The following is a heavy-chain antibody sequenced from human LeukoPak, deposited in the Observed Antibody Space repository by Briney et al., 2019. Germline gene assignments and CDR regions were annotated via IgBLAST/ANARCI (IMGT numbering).Heavy chain of an antibody. J-gene: IGHJ4*02. CDR1: GYTLTELS. CDR3: ARGTTVTMTVGDY. CDR2: FDPGDGEI. V-gene: IGHV1-24*01. Sequence: ASVKVSCKVSGYTLTELSMHWVRQAPGKGLEWMGGFDPGDGEIIYAQKFQGRVTMTEDTSTDTAYMELSSLRSEDTAVYYCARGTTVTMTVGDYWGQGTLVTVSS. D-gene: IGHD4-17*01.